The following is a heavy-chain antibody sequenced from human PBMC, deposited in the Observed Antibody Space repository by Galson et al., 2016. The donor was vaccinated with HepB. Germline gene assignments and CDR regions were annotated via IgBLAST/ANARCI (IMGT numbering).Heavy chain of an antibody. CDR1: GFNFTTTI. D-gene: IGHD1-7*01. CDR3: AEVPGTTHS. V-gene: IGHV1-58*02. J-gene: IGHJ4*02. Sequence: SVKVSCKASGFNFTTTIMQWVRQARGQGLEWIGWIVVVNGNIKYAQNLQERITLTRDVSTSTAYMQLSGLRSEDTAVYYCAEVPGTTHSWGQGTLVTVSS. CDR2: IVVVNGNI.